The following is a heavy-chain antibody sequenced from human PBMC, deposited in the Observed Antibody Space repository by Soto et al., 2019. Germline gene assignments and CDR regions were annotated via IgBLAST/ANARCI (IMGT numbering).Heavy chain of an antibody. D-gene: IGHD1-26*01. V-gene: IGHV1-69*02. CDR2: MIPILGIA. Sequence: QVQLVQSGAEVKKPGSSVKVSCKASGGTFSSYTISWVRQAPGQGLEWMGRMIPILGIANYAQKFQGRVRXXVHKSPRTASMELRSLRSADAAGYYCAAVFGGNSAWGQGTLVTVSS. CDR3: AAVFGGNSA. CDR1: GGTFSSYT. J-gene: IGHJ4*02.